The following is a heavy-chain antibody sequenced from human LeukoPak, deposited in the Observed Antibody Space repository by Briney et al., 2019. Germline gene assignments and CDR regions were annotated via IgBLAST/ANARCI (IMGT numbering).Heavy chain of an antibody. CDR3: ASILKILNVNSSFDF. V-gene: IGHV3-23*01. D-gene: IGHD3-9*01. CDR1: GCSFSNYA. Sequence: PGGTLRLSCAVSGCSFSNYAMTWICLAPGPGLGRVSSVSGWIGTDTYYADSVKGRFTISRDSYENTLYLQLNSLTGEDTAPYYYASILKILNVNSSFDFWGQGTPVTVSS. CDR2: VSGWIGTDT. J-gene: IGHJ4*02.